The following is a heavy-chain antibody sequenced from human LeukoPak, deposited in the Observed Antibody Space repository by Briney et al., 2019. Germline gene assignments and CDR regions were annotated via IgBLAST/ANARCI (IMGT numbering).Heavy chain of an antibody. V-gene: IGHV3-9*03. CDR2: ISWNSGSI. Sequence: GGSLRLSCAASGFTFDDYAMHWVRQAPGKGLEWVSGISWNSGSIGYADSVKGRFTISRDNAKNSPYLQMNNPRAEDMALYYCAKDGTRSGGNFDYWGQGTLVTVSS. CDR1: GFTFDDYA. J-gene: IGHJ4*02. D-gene: IGHD2-15*01. CDR3: AKDGTRSGGNFDY.